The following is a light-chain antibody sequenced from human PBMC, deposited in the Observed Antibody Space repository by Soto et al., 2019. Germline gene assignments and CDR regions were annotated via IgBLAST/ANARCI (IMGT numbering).Light chain of an antibody. CDR2: DAS. CDR1: QDISNY. CDR3: QQYDNLPRT. V-gene: IGKV1-33*01. Sequence: DIQMTQSPSSLSASVGDRVTITCQASQDISNYLNWYQQKPGKAPKLLIYDASNLETGVTSRFSGSGSGTDFTFTISSLQPEDIATYYCQQYDNLPRTFVPGTKVEIK. J-gene: IGKJ3*01.